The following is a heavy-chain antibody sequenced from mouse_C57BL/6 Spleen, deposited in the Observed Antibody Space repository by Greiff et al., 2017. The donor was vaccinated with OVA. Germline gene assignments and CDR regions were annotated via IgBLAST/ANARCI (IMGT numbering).Heavy chain of an antibody. CDR3: ARGYDYGFAY. D-gene: IGHD2-4*01. CDR1: GYAFSSSW. J-gene: IGHJ3*01. CDR2: IYPGDGDT. V-gene: IGHV1-82*01. Sequence: VKLQESGPELVKPGASVKISCKASGYAFSSSWMNWVKQRPGKGLEWIGRIYPGDGDTNYNGKFKGKATLTADKSSSTAYMQLSSLTSEDSAVYFCARGYDYGFAYWGQGTLVTVSA.